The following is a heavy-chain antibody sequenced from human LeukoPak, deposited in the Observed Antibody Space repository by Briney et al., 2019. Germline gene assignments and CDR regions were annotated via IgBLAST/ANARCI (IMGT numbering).Heavy chain of an antibody. CDR1: GGSISNSDYY. Sequence: EPSETLSLTCTVSGGSISNSDYYWGWIRQPPGKGLEWIGNIYYSGNTYYNPSLKGRVTISVDTSKNQFSLKLSSVTAADTAVYYCARGGGIVVVVAFDFWGQGILVTVSS. CDR2: IYYSGNT. D-gene: IGHD2-15*01. V-gene: IGHV4-39*01. CDR3: ARGGGIVVVVAFDF. J-gene: IGHJ4*02.